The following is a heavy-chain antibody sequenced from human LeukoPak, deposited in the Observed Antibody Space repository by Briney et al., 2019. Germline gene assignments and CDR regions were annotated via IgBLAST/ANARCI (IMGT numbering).Heavy chain of an antibody. D-gene: IGHD1-14*01. CDR2: LYSDGNT. CDR3: ARGVEPLAANTLAY. V-gene: IGHV3-53*01. CDR1: GFTVITHD. Sequence: GGSLRLSCAASGFTVITHDMTWVRQAPGKGLEWVSVLYSDGNTKYADSVQGRFIISRDNSKNTLYLEMNSLRPDDTAVYYCARGVEPLAANTLAYWGQGTLVTVSS. J-gene: IGHJ4*02.